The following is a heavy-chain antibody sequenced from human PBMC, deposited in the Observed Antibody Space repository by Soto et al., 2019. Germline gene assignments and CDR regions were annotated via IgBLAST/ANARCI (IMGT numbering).Heavy chain of an antibody. J-gene: IGHJ6*03. D-gene: IGHD4-4*01. V-gene: IGHV1-8*01. CDR3: ARGRNMTTNSYYYYYMAV. CDR2: MNPNSGNT. CDR1: GYTFTSYD. Sequence: QVQLVQSGAEVKKPGASVKVSCKASGYTFTSYDINWVRQATGQGLEWMGWMNPNSGNTGYAQKFQGRVTMPRNTSISTAYRELSSLRSEDTAVYYCARGRNMTTNSYYYYYMAVWGKGTTVTVSS.